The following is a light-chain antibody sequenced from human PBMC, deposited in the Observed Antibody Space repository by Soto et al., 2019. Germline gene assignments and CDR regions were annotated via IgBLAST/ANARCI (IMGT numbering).Light chain of an antibody. CDR1: QSVSSSY. CDR2: GAS. Sequence: VMTPSPTPLSFSLRERRAPSSRASQSVSSSYLAWYQQKPGQAPRLLIYGASSRATGIPDRVSGSGSGTDVTLTISRLEPEDFAVYYCQQYGSSPPTFGQGTKVDIK. CDR3: QQYGSSPPT. V-gene: IGKV3-20*01. J-gene: IGKJ1*01.